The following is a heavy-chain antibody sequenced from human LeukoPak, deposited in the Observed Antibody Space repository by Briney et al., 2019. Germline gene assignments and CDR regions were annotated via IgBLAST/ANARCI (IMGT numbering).Heavy chain of an antibody. J-gene: IGHJ4*02. D-gene: IGHD5-24*01. CDR1: GGSISSYY. CDR3: ARGRVEMATMLPPRFDY. CDR2: IYYSGST. Sequence: SETLSLTCTVSGGSISSYYWSWIRQPPGKGLEWIGYIYYSGSTNYNPSLKSRVTISVDTSKNQFSLKLSSVTAADTAVYYCARGRVEMATMLPPRFDYWGQGTLVTVSS. V-gene: IGHV4-59*08.